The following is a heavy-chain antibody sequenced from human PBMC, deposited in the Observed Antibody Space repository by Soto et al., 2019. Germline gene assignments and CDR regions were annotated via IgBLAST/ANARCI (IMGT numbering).Heavy chain of an antibody. V-gene: IGHV3-23*01. CDR2: ISGSGGST. CDR3: AKDGDTYSSSWYFDY. Sequence: EVQLLESGGGLVQPGGSLRLSCAASGFTFSSYAMSWVRQAPGKGLEWVSAISGSGGSTYYADSVKGRFTITRDNSKNTLYQQMNSLRAEDTAVYYCAKDGDTYSSSWYFDYWGQGTLVTVSS. CDR1: GFTFSSYA. J-gene: IGHJ4*02. D-gene: IGHD6-13*01.